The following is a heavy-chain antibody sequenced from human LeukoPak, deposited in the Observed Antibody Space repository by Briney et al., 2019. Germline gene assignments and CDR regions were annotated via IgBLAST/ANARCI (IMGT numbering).Heavy chain of an antibody. Sequence: GASVKVSCKASGYTFTNYDVNWVRQATGQGLEWMGWINPNSGGTNYAQKFQGRVTMTRDTSISTAYMELSRLRSDDTAVYYCARDMSGPPYYYYYMDVWGKGTTVTVSS. CDR3: ARDMSGPPYYYYYMDV. CDR2: INPNSGGT. D-gene: IGHD3-3*01. CDR1: GYTFTNYD. J-gene: IGHJ6*03. V-gene: IGHV1-2*02.